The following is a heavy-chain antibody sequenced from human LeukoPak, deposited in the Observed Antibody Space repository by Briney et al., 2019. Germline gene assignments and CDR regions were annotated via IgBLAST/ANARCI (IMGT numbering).Heavy chain of an antibody. Sequence: SETLSLTCTVSGGSISSSSYYWGWIRQPPGKGLEWIGSIYYSGSTYYNPSLKSRVTISVDTSKNQFSLKLSSVTAADTAVYYCARDTGDRSAFDIWGQGTTVTVSS. V-gene: IGHV4-39*07. CDR2: IYYSGST. J-gene: IGHJ3*02. CDR3: ARDTGDRSAFDI. CDR1: GGSISSSSYY. D-gene: IGHD3-16*01.